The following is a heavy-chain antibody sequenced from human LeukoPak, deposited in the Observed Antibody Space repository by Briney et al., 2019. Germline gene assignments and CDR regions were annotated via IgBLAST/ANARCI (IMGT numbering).Heavy chain of an antibody. D-gene: IGHD6-13*01. V-gene: IGHV4-39*07. J-gene: IGHJ4*02. Sequence: PSETLSLTCTVSGGSISSSSYYWGWIRQPPGKGLEWIGSIYYSGSTYYNPSLMSRVTISVDTSKNQFSLKLSSVTAADTAVYYCARIGSFTAAGIFTPDYWGQGTLVTVSS. CDR3: ARIGSFTAAGIFTPDY. CDR1: GGSISSSSYY. CDR2: IYYSGST.